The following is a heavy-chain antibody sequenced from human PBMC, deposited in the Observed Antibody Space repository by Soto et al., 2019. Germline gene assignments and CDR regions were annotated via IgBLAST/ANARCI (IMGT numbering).Heavy chain of an antibody. J-gene: IGHJ4*02. D-gene: IGHD6-19*01. CDR2: IYPRDSET. CDR1: GDSFPSFW. Sequence: PGESLKISCKVSGDSFPSFWIGWVRQMPGKGLEWLGSIYPRDSETRYSPSFQGQVTISADNSISTAYLQWSSLKASDTATHYCARQHPLDSNGWYIWGQGTQVTVSS. V-gene: IGHV5-51*01. CDR3: ARQHPLDSNGWYI.